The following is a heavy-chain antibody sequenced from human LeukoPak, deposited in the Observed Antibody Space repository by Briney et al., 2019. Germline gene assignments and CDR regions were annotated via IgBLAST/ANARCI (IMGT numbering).Heavy chain of an antibody. V-gene: IGHV3-33*03. CDR3: VKVDA. J-gene: IGHJ4*02. CDR1: GFTFSTSG. Sequence: PGGSLRLSCAASGFTFSTSGMRWVRQSPGKGLDWVAFICNAGTKKNYADSVKGRFTISRDTSKNTLYLQMDSLSAEDTAVYYCVKVDAWGQGTLVTVSS. D-gene: IGHD2-8*01. CDR2: ICNAGTKK.